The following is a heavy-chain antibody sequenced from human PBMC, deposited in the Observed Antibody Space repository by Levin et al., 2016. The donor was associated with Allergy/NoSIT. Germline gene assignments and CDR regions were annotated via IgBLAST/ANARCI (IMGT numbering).Heavy chain of an antibody. J-gene: IGHJ4*02. CDR3: ARGNHLLWFGELGDY. D-gene: IGHD3-10*01. V-gene: IGHV3-48*02. Sequence: GESLKISCAASGFTFSSYSMNWVRQAPGKGLEWVSYISSSSSTIYYADSVKGRFTISRDNAKNSLYLQMNSLRDEDTAVYYCARGNHLLWFGELGDYWGQGTLVTVSS. CDR1: GFTFSSYS. CDR2: ISSSSSTI.